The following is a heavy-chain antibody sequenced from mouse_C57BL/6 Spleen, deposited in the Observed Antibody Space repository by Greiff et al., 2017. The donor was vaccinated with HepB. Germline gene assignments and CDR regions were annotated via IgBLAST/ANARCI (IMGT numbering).Heavy chain of an antibody. CDR1: GYTFTSYW. CDR3: AISIYYDLYYFDY. Sequence: QVQLQQPGAELVRPGTSVKLSCKASGYTFTSYWMHWVKQRPGQGLEWIGVIDPSDSYTNYNQKFKGKATLTVDTSSSTAYMQLSSLTSEDSAVYYCAISIYYDLYYFDYGGQGTTLTVSS. J-gene: IGHJ2*01. CDR2: IDPSDSYT. V-gene: IGHV1-59*01. D-gene: IGHD2-4*01.